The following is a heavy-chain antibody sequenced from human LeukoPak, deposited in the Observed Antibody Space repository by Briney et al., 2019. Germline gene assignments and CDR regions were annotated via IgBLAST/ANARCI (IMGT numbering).Heavy chain of an antibody. D-gene: IGHD1-26*01. CDR1: GFTFSTYY. CDR3: ARDPYSGNYGNDYYYYMDV. Sequence: GGSLRLSCAASGFTFSTYYMSWVRQAPETGLEWVANIKQDGSEKYYVDSVKGRFTISRDNAKNSLYLQMDSLGPEDTAVYYCARDPYSGNYGNDYYYYMDVWGKGPRSPSP. V-gene: IGHV3-7*01. J-gene: IGHJ6*03. CDR2: IKQDGSEK.